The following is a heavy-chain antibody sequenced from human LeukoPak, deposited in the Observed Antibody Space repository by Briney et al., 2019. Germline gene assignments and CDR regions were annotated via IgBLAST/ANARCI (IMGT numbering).Heavy chain of an antibody. Sequence: PGGSLRLSCAASGFTFSSYSMNWVRQAPGKGLEWVSSINSSSSYIYYADSVKGRFTISRDNAKNSLYLQMNSLRAEDTAVYYCARDPQYYYDSSGYREYYFDYWGQGTLVTVSS. V-gene: IGHV3-21*01. D-gene: IGHD3-22*01. CDR3: ARDPQYYYDSSGYREYYFDY. J-gene: IGHJ4*02. CDR2: INSSSSYI. CDR1: GFTFSSYS.